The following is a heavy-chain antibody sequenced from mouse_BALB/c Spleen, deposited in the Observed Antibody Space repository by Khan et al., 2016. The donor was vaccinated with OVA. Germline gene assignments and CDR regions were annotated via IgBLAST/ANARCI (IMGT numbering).Heavy chain of an antibody. Sequence: EVQLQQSGPELVKPGASVKISCKTSGYTFTEYTLHWVKQSHGKSLEWIGVINPKNGVTSYNQKFKGKATLTVDKSSSTAYMEFRSLTSEDSAVSYWARDAGRYWGQGTSVTVSS. CDR2: INPKNGVT. J-gene: IGHJ4*01. CDR1: GYTFTEYT. CDR3: ARDAGRY. V-gene: IGHV1-18*01. D-gene: IGHD3-3*01.